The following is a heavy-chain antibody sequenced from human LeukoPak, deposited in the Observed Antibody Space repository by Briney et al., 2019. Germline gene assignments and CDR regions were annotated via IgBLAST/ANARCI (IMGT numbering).Heavy chain of an antibody. J-gene: IGHJ4*02. D-gene: IGHD6-6*01. Sequence: ASVKVSCKASGYTFTSYYMHWVRQAPDQGLEWRGIINPSGGSTSYAQKFQGRVTITRNTSISTAYMELSSLRSDDTAVYYCARDLRPRQLVEDYWGQGTLVTVSS. CDR3: ARDLRPRQLVEDY. CDR1: GYTFTSYY. CDR2: INPSGGST. V-gene: IGHV1-46*01.